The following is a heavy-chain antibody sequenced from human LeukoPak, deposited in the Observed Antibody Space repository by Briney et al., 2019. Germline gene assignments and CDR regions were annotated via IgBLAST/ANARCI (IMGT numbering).Heavy chain of an antibody. Sequence: PGGSLRLSCAASGFTVSSNYMSWVRQAPGKGLEWVSVIYSGGSTYYADSVKGRFTISRDNSKNTLYLQMNSLRAEDTAVYYCARGQDYGILTGSYYYYYMDVWGKGTTVTVSS. D-gene: IGHD3-9*01. CDR1: GFTVSSNY. J-gene: IGHJ6*03. CDR2: IYSGGST. CDR3: ARGQDYGILTGSYYYYYMDV. V-gene: IGHV3-53*01.